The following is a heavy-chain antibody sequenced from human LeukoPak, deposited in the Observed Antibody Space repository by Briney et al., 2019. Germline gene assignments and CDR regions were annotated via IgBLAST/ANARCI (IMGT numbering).Heavy chain of an antibody. CDR2: IYSGGTT. CDR3: ARGPLGVVVVSATSENWHFDL. V-gene: IGHV3-53*01. D-gene: IGHD2-15*01. Sequence: GGSLRLSCAASGFTVSSNYMSWVRQAPGKGLEWVSVIYSGGTTYYADSVKGRFTISRDNSKNTLYVQMNSLRAEDTAVYYCARGPLGVVVVSATSENWHFDLWGRGTLVTVSS. J-gene: IGHJ2*01. CDR1: GFTVSSNY.